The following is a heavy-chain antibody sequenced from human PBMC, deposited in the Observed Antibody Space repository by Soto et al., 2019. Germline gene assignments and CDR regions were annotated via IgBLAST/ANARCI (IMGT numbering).Heavy chain of an antibody. Sequence: VLPQRLSCAASEFNFRSYGISWVSQAHGKGLEWVSSISSSSSYIYYADSVKGRFTISRDNAKNSLYLQMNSLRAEDTAVYYCARDRVLRFLEWSEYGMDVWGQGTTVTVSS. J-gene: IGHJ6*02. CDR1: EFNFRSYG. V-gene: IGHV3-21*01. D-gene: IGHD3-3*01. CDR2: ISSSSSYI. CDR3: ARDRVLRFLEWSEYGMDV.